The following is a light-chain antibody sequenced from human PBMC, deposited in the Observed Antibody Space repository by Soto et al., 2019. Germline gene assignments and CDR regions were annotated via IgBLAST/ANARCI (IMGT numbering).Light chain of an antibody. Sequence: QSVLTQPPSASGTRGQRVTISCSGDISNIGTNSVHWYQHLPGTAPKLVIYADSQRPSGVPDRFSGSKSGTSASLAISGLQSEDDADYLCAAWDDNLNGPLFGTGTKVTVL. J-gene: IGLJ1*01. CDR1: ISNIGTNS. CDR2: ADS. V-gene: IGLV1-44*01. CDR3: AAWDDNLNGPL.